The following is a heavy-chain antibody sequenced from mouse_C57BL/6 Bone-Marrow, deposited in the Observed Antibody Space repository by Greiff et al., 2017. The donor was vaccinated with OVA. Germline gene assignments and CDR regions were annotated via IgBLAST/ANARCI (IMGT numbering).Heavy chain of an antibody. V-gene: IGHV5-15*04. CDR2: ISNLAYSI. Sequence: EVKVEESGGGLVQPGGSLKLSCAASGFTFSDYGMAWVRQAPRKGPEWVAFISNLAYSIYYADTVTGRFTISRENAKNTLYLEMSSLRSEDTAMYYCARRGYYKAFDYWGQGTTLTVSS. J-gene: IGHJ2*01. CDR1: GFTFSDYG. D-gene: IGHD2-12*01. CDR3: ARRGYYKAFDY.